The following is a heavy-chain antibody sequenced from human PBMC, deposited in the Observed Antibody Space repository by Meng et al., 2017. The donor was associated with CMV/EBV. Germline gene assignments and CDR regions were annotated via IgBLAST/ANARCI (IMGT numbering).Heavy chain of an antibody. J-gene: IGHJ4*02. CDR1: GFTFDDYA. V-gene: IGHV3-7*03. CDR3: ARDTGPNTFDY. Sequence: GESLKISCAASGFTFDDYAMHWVRQAPGKGLEWVANINRDGSDKYYVDSVKGRFTMSRDNAKNSLYLQMNSLRAEDTAVYYCARDTGPNTFDYWGQGTLVTVSS. D-gene: IGHD2-8*01. CDR2: INRDGSDK.